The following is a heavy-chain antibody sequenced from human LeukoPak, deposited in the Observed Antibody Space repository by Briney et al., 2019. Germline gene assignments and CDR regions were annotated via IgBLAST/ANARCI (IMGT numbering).Heavy chain of an antibody. CDR3: ARHGGAAAGLDS. J-gene: IGHJ4*02. CDR1: GGSISRSGCY. CDR2: VYDSGST. V-gene: IGHV4-39*01. Sequence: SETLSLTCTVSGGSISRSGCYWGWIRQPPGEGLEWIGSVYDSGSTYYNPSLKSRVTVHVDTSKNQFSLRLTSVTAADTAQYYCARHGGAAAGLDSCGQGILVTVSP. D-gene: IGHD6-13*01.